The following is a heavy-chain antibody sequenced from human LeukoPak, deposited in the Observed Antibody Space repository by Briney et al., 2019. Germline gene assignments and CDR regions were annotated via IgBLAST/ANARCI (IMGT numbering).Heavy chain of an antibody. D-gene: IGHD2-15*01. V-gene: IGHV1-8*01. J-gene: IGHJ4*02. Sequence: ASVKVSCKASGYTFTSYDINWVRQAAGQGLEWMGWMYPNSGNTGYAQKFQGRVTMTRDTSISTAYMELSSLGSEDTAVYYCARGASLRAVVVGATSSPPMPYDFWGQGTLVTVSS. CDR3: ARGASLRAVVVGATSSPPMPYDF. CDR1: GYTFTSYD. CDR2: MYPNSGNT.